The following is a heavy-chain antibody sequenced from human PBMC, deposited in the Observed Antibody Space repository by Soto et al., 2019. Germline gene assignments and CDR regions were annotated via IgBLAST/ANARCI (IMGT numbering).Heavy chain of an antibody. V-gene: IGHV1-18*04. Sequence: GASVKVSCKGSGFTFSSFGISWVGPAPGQGLEWMGWISAYNGNTNYAQKLQGRVTMTTDTSTSTAYMELRSLRSDDTAVYYCARKVAGTNGWFDPWGQGTLVTVSS. CDR1: GFTFSSFG. J-gene: IGHJ5*02. CDR2: ISAYNGNT. CDR3: ARKVAGTNGWFDP. D-gene: IGHD6-19*01.